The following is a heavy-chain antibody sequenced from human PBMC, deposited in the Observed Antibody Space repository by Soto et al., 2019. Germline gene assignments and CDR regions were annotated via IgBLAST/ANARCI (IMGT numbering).Heavy chain of an antibody. CDR2: ITTAGDT. CDR1: GFTFSNYD. CDR3: ARELHGGSYGMDV. V-gene: IGHV3-13*01. Sequence: SLRLSCAASGFTFSNYDMHWVRQVTGKDLEWVSGITTAGDTYYPGSVKGRFTISREKAKNSLYLQMNSLSAGDTAVYYCARELHGGSYGMDVWGQGTTVTVSS. J-gene: IGHJ6*02.